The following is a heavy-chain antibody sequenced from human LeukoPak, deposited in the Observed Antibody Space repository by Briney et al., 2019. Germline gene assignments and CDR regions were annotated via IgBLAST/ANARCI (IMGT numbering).Heavy chain of an antibody. V-gene: IGHV4-34*01. CDR2: INHSGST. J-gene: IGHJ4*02. D-gene: IGHD6-19*01. Sequence: SETLSLTCAVYGGSFSGYYWSWIRQPPGKGLEWIGEINHSGSTNYNPSLKSRVTISVDTSKNQFSLKLSSVTAADTAVYYCARRRLGWYSVDYWGQGPLVTVSS. CDR1: GGSFSGYY. CDR3: ARRRLGWYSVDY.